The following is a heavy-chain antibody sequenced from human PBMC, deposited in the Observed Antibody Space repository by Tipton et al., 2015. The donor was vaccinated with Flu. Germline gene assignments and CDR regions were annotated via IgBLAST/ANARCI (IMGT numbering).Heavy chain of an antibody. J-gene: IGHJ5*02. CDR3: VRRDYSNYVSDPKSWFDP. CDR2: VSRSGNT. D-gene: IGHD4-11*01. V-gene: IGHV4-38-2*01. Sequence: TLSLTCAVSGYSISSGYYWGWIRQFPGKALEWIGSVSRSGNTNYNPSLKSRVTISIDTSKNQFSLKMKSVTAADKAVYYCVRRDYSNYVSDPKSWFDPWGQGTLVTVSS. CDR1: GYSISSGYY.